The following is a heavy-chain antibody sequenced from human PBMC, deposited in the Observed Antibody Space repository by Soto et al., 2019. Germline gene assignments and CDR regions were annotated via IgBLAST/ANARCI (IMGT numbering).Heavy chain of an antibody. D-gene: IGHD4-17*01. CDR3: ARDFTVTPMGFDY. Sequence: QVQLVQSGAEVKKPGASVTVSCKASGHTLADHYLHWVRQAPGQGLEWMGWINPNGGDTNYAQNFQGRVTMTRDTSITTDYMELSRLRSDDTAVYYCARDFTVTPMGFDYWGQGTLVTVSS. CDR1: GHTLADHY. CDR2: INPNGGDT. V-gene: IGHV1-2*02. J-gene: IGHJ4*02.